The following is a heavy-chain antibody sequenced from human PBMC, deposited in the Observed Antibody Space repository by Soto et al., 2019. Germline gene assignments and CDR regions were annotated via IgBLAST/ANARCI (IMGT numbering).Heavy chain of an antibody. CDR2: ISAHNGNK. Sequence: QVHLVQSGAEVKKPGASVKVSCKAYGYTFTSYGITWVRQALGQGLEWMGWISAHNGNKDYAQKLQGRVIVTRDTSTSTAYMELRSLISDDTAVYYCARGRYGDYWGQGALVTFTS. CDR1: GYTFTSYG. V-gene: IGHV1-18*01. J-gene: IGHJ4*02. CDR3: ARGRYGDY. D-gene: IGHD1-1*01.